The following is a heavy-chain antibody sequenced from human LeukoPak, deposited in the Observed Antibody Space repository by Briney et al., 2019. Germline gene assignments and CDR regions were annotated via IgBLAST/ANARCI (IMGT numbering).Heavy chain of an antibody. Sequence: GESLKISCKGSGYSFTSYWISWVRQMPGKGLEWMGRIDPSDSYTNYSPSFQGHVTISADKSVSTAYLQWSSLKASDTAMCYCARQRVAGRYYFDYWAGNPGHRLL. J-gene: IGHJ4*02. V-gene: IGHV5-10-1*01. D-gene: IGHD6-19*01. CDR2: IDPSDSYT. CDR3: ARQRVAGRYYFDY. CDR1: GYSFTSYW.